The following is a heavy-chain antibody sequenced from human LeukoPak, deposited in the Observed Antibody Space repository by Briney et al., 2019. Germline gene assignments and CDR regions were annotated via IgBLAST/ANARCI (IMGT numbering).Heavy chain of an antibody. CDR1: GFTFSSCS. V-gene: IGHV3-48*01. J-gene: IGHJ6*03. Sequence: GGSLRLSCAASGFTFSSCSMNWVRQAPGKGLEWVSYISSSSSTIYYADSVKGRFTISRDNAKNSLYLQMNSLRAEDTAVYYCARDPLGYCSSTSCYSPDYYMDVWGKGTTVTVSS. CDR2: ISSSSSTI. D-gene: IGHD2-2*01. CDR3: ARDPLGYCSSTSCYSPDYYMDV.